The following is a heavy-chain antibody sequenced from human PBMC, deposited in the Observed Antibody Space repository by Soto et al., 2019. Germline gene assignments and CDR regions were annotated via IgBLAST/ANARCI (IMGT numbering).Heavy chain of an antibody. CDR1: GGSFSGYY. Sequence: SETLSLTCAVYGGSFSGYYWSWIRQPPGKGLEWIGEINHSGSTNYNPSLKSRVTISVDTSKNQFSLKLSSVTAADTAVYYCARGPVLSASPYYFDYWGQGTLVTVSS. D-gene: IGHD6-25*01. V-gene: IGHV4-34*01. J-gene: IGHJ4*02. CDR2: INHSGST. CDR3: ARGPVLSASPYYFDY.